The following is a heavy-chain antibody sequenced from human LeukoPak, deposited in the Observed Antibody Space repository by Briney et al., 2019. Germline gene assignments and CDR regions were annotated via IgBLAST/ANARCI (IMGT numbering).Heavy chain of an antibody. CDR1: GFTFDDYT. D-gene: IGHD5-18*01. CDR2: ISGDGGST. J-gene: IGHJ4*02. Sequence: PGGSLRLSCAASGFTFDDYTMHWVRQAPGKGLEWVSLISGDGGSTYSADSVKGRFTISRDNSKNSLYLQMNSLRTEDTALYYCAKDIQLWRDFDYWGQGTLVTVSS. CDR3: AKDIQLWRDFDY. V-gene: IGHV3-43*02.